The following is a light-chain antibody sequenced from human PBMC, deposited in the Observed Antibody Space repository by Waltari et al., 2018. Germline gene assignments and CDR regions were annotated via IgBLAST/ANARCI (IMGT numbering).Light chain of an antibody. CDR3: QQYKTFSRT. J-gene: IGKJ1*01. V-gene: IGKV1-5*01. CDR2: EAS. CDR1: QNINNW. Sequence: DIQMTQSPSTLSASVGDRVTITCRASQNINNWLAWYQQTPGRAPKPLIYEASSLESGVPSRFRGSGSGTLFTLTITSLQPDDVALYYCQQYKTFSRTFGQGTQVEIK.